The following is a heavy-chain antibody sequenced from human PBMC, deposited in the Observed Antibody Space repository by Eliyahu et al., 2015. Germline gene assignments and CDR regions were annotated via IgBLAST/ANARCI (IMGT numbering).Heavy chain of an antibody. CDR2: IDWDDDK. CDR3: ARIFGDSRWRAVDY. CDR1: GFXLSXSGMC. V-gene: IGHV2-70*01. J-gene: IGHJ4*02. D-gene: IGHD3-16*01. Sequence: QVTLRESGPALVKPTQTLTLTCTFSGFXLSXSGMCVSXIRQPPGKALEXLALIDWDDDKYYSTSLKTRLTISKDTSKNQVVLTMTNMDPVDTATYYCARIFGDSRWRAVDYWGQGTLVTVSS.